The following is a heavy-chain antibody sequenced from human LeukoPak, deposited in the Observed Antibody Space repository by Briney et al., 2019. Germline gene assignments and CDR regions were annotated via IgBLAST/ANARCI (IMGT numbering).Heavy chain of an antibody. D-gene: IGHD3-22*01. V-gene: IGHV4-39*01. J-gene: IGHJ5*02. Sequence: PSETLSLTCTVSGGSISGSSYYRGWVRQPPGKGLEWTGSIYHSETTYYNPSLKSRVIISVDTSKNQFSLKLNSVTAADTAVYYCGRPNPDSSGYYGSFDPWGQGILVTVSS. CDR3: GRPNPDSSGYYGSFDP. CDR2: IYHSETT. CDR1: GGSISGSSYY.